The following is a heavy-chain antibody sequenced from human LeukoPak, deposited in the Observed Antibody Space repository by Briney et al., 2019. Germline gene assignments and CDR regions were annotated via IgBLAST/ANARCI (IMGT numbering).Heavy chain of an antibody. CDR2: IYSGGST. J-gene: IGHJ3*02. V-gene: IGHV3-53*01. Sequence: GGSLRLSCAASGFTVSSNYMSWVRQAPGKGLEWVSVIYSGGSTYYADSVKGRFTISRDNSKNTLYPQMNSLRAEDTAVYYCATQGSYDAFDIWGQGTMVTVSS. CDR1: GFTVSSNY. D-gene: IGHD1-26*01. CDR3: ATQGSYDAFDI.